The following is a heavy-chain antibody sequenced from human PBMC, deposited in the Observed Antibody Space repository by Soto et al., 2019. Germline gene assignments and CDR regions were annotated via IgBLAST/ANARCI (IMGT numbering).Heavy chain of an antibody. V-gene: IGHV3-23*04. Sequence: EVQLVESEGGLVQPGGSLRLSCAVSGVPFGTFTMNWVRQAPGKGPGWVSGLSDNVGTTHYAYSVKGRFTISRDKSKKTLYLQINKLRAEDTAVYYCAKHFIGGRLQSPFDLWGQGTLVSVSS. CDR3: AKHFIGGRLQSPFDL. J-gene: IGHJ4*02. CDR2: LSDNVGTT. CDR1: GVPFGTFT. D-gene: IGHD1-1*01.